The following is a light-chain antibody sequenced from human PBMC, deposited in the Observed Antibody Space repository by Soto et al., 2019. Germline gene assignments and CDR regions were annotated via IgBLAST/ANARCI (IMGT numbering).Light chain of an antibody. CDR2: GAI. CDR3: QQYGRPPYT. CDR1: QSLYFSF. Sequence: EIVLTQSPGTLSLSPGERATLSCRASQSLYFSFLAWYQQKSGQAPRLLIHGAISRAAGIPARLSGRASETDFTLIIDAVETEDSAVYYCQQYGRPPYTFGRGTRLEI. V-gene: IGKV3-20*01. J-gene: IGKJ5*01.